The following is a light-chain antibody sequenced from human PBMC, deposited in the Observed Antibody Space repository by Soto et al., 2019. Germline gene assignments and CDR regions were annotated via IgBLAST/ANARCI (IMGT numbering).Light chain of an antibody. CDR3: QQSYSTPIT. CDR2: AAS. Sequence: AIRMTPSPSSLSASTVDRVTITCRASQGISSYLAWYQQKPGKAPKLLIYAASSLQSGVPSRFSGSGSGTDFTLTISSLQPEDFATYYCQQSYSTPITFGQGTRLEIK. CDR1: QGISSY. J-gene: IGKJ5*01. V-gene: IGKV1-8*01.